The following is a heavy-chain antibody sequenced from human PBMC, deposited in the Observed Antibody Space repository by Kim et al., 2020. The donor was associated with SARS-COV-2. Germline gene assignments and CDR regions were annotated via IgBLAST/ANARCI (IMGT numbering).Heavy chain of an antibody. J-gene: IGHJ6*02. D-gene: IGHD1-1*01. Sequence: SVKVSCKASGGTFSSYAISWVRQAPGQGLEWMGGIIPIFGTANYAQKFQGRVTITADESTSTAYMELSSLRSEDTAVYYCARDRGVGDYNFGDGMDVWGQGTTVTVSS. CDR3: ARDRGVGDYNFGDGMDV. CDR1: GGTFSSYA. V-gene: IGHV1-69*13. CDR2: IIPIFGTA.